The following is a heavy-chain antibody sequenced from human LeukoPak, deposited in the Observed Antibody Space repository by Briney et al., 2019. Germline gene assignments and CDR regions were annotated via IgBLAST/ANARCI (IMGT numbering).Heavy chain of an antibody. CDR3: AKPTQMWGGNSFDY. Sequence: PGGSLRLSCAASGFTVSSNYMSWVRQAPGKGLEWVSVMYNTGSTYYADSVKGRFTISRDNSKNTLHLQMNSLRAEDTAVYYCAKPTQMWGGNSFDYWGQGTLVTVSS. D-gene: IGHD3-16*01. CDR2: MYNTGST. J-gene: IGHJ4*02. CDR1: GFTVSSNY. V-gene: IGHV3-53*01.